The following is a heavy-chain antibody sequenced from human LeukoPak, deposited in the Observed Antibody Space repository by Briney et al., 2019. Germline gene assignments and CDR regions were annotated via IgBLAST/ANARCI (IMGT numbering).Heavy chain of an antibody. CDR1: GGSISSYY. CDR3: ARDGYSGNDGI. J-gene: IGHJ4*02. V-gene: IGHV4-59*01. Sequence: PSETLSLTCTVSGGSISSYYWSWIRQPPGKGLEWIGYIYYSGSTNYNPSLKSRVTISVDTPKNQFSLKLSSVTAADTAVYYCARDGYSGNDGIWGQGTLVTVSS. D-gene: IGHD5-12*01. CDR2: IYYSGST.